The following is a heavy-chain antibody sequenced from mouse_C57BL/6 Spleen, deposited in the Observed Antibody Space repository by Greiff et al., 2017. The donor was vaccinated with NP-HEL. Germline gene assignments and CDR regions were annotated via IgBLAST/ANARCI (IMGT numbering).Heavy chain of an antibody. Sequence: EVMLVESGEGLVKPGGSLKLSCAASGFTFSSYAMSWVRQTPEKRLEWVAYISSGGDYIYYADTVKGRFTISRDNARNTLYLKMSSLKSEDTAMYYCTREDDYAAMDYWGQGTSVTVSS. CDR2: ISSGGDYI. CDR1: GFTFSSYA. CDR3: TREDDYAAMDY. J-gene: IGHJ4*01. V-gene: IGHV5-9-1*02.